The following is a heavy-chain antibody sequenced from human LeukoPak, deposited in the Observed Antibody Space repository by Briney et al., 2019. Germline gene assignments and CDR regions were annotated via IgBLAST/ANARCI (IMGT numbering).Heavy chain of an antibody. CDR3: ARDPSSGYYFDRAAFDI. CDR2: IYTSGST. Sequence: PSETLSLTCTVSGGSISSYYWSWIRQPAGKGLERIGRIYTSGSTNYNPSLKSRVTMSVDTSKNQFSLKLSSVTAADTAVYYCARDPSSGYYFDRAAFDIWGQGTMVTVSS. J-gene: IGHJ3*02. D-gene: IGHD3-22*01. CDR1: GGSISSYY. V-gene: IGHV4-4*07.